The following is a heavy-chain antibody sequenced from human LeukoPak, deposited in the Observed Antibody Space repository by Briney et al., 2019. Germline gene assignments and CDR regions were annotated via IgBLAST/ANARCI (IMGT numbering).Heavy chain of an antibody. D-gene: IGHD6-13*01. J-gene: IGHJ3*02. Sequence: GASVKVSCKASGYTFTSYDINWVRQATGQGLEWMGWMNPNSGNTGYAQKFQGRVTITRNTSLRTAYMALSSLRSEDTAVYYCARHPYSSRWADAFDIWGQGTMVTVSS. CDR1: GYTFTSYD. CDR2: MNPNSGNT. V-gene: IGHV1-8*03. CDR3: ARHPYSSRWADAFDI.